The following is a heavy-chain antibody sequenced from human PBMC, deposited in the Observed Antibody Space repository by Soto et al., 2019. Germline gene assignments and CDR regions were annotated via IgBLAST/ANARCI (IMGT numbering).Heavy chain of an antibody. V-gene: IGHV4-59*01. CDR2: IYYSGST. CDR3: ARGYARGSYYFDY. D-gene: IGHD3-10*01. CDR1: GGSISSYY. Sequence: ASETLSLTCTVSGGSISSYYWSWIRQPPGKGLEWIGYIYYSGSTNYNPSLKSRVTISVDTSKNQFSLKLSSVTAADTAVYYCARGYARGSYYFDYWGQGTLVTVSS. J-gene: IGHJ4*02.